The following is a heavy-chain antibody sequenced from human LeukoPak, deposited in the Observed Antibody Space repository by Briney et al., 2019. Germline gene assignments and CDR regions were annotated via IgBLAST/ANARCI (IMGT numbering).Heavy chain of an antibody. Sequence: ASVKVSCKASGYTFTNYDINWVRQATGQGLEWMGWMNPDSGNTGYAQKFQGRVTITRNTSISTAYMELSSLRSEDTAVYYCARMGATHFYYYMDVWGKGTTVTVSS. J-gene: IGHJ6*03. CDR2: MNPDSGNT. CDR1: GYTFTNYD. D-gene: IGHD1-26*01. CDR3: ARMGATHFYYYMDV. V-gene: IGHV1-8*01.